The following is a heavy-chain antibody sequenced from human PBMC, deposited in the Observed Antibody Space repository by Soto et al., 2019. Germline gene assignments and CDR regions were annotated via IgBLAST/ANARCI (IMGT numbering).Heavy chain of an antibody. Sequence: QVLLVQSGAEVTRPGAPLKLSCKASGYNFISHYIHWVRQAPGQGLEWMGFINPSGGSATHAQKFQGILSMTRDTSTKRVYMELSGLRSEDAAVYYCARDYLSSKPSLSYFAYWCQGALGTVSS. CDR1: GYNFISHY. V-gene: IGHV1-46*01. CDR2: INPSGGSA. CDR3: ARDYLSSKPSLSYFAY. J-gene: IGHJ4*01. D-gene: IGHD2-2*01.